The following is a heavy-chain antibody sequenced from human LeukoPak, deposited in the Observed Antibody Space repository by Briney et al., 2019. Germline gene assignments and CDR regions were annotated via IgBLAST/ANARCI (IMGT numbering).Heavy chain of an antibody. Sequence: GGSLRLSCAASGFTFSSYSMNWVRHAPGKVLEWVSSISSSSSYIYYADSVKGRFTISRDNAKNSLYLQMNSLRAEDTAVYYCARDRAQFIAVAGTVDYWGQGTLVTVSS. J-gene: IGHJ4*02. CDR2: ISSSSSYI. CDR1: GFTFSSYS. CDR3: ARDRAQFIAVAGTVDY. V-gene: IGHV3-21*01. D-gene: IGHD6-19*01.